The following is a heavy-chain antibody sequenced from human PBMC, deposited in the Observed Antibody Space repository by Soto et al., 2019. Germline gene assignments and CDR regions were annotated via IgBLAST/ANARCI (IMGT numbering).Heavy chain of an antibody. J-gene: IGHJ6*03. CDR1: GFTFSSYA. V-gene: IGHV3-23*01. CDR3: AKRGRSVLIPLGHYYYIDV. Sequence: EVQLLESGGGLVQPGGSLRLSCAASGFTFSSYAMSWVRQAPGKGLEWVSAISGSGGSTYYADSVKGRFTISRDNSKNTLYLQMNSLRAEDTAVYYCAKRGRSVLIPLGHYYYIDVWGKGTTVTVSS. CDR2: ISGSGGST. D-gene: IGHD3-16*01.